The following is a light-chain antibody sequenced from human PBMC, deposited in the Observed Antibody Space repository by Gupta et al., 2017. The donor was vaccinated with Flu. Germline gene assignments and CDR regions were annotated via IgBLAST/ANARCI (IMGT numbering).Light chain of an antibody. CDR1: QSISNY. J-gene: IGKJ1*01. CDR2: AAS. CDR3: HQSYSTPPQT. V-gene: IGKV1-39*01. Sequence: DIQMTQSPSSLSASVGDRVTITCRASQSISNYSNWYQQKPGKAPKLLIYAASSWQSGVPSRFSGSGYGTDFTLTISSRQPEDFATYYCHQSYSTPPQTFGQGTKVEIK.